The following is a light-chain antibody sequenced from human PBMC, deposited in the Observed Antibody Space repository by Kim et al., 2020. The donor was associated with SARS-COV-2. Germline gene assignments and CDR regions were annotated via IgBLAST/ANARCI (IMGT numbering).Light chain of an antibody. CDR1: KLGDKN. CDR2: HDK. V-gene: IGLV3-1*01. Sequence: SYELTQPPSVSASPGQTAIITCSGNKLGDKNPCWYQQKSGQAPVLVIYHDKKRTSGIPERFSGCRSGDTATLTISGNQVWDEAGYYCQAWGSSTEVVFGG. J-gene: IGLJ2*01. CDR3: QAWGSSTEVV.